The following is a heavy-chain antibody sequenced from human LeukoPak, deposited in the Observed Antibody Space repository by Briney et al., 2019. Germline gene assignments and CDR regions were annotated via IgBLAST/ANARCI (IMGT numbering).Heavy chain of an antibody. CDR2: IYYSGST. CDR3: ARLDPNWYFEL. Sequence: SETLSLTCTVSGASITSYYWGWIRQPPGKGLECIGYIYYSGSTNYNPSLQWRVSMSIGTSRAQFSLRLSSVTAADKAVYYCARLDPNWYFELWGRGTLVTVSS. V-gene: IGHV4-59*08. J-gene: IGHJ2*01. CDR1: GASITSYY.